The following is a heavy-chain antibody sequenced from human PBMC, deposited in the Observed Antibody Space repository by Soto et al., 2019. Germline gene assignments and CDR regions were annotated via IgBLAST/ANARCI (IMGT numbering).Heavy chain of an antibody. CDR2: INAGNGNT. J-gene: IGHJ5*02. Sequence: QVQLVQSGAEVKKPGASVKVSCKASGYTFTSYAMHWVRQAPGQRLEWMGWINAGNGNTKYSQKFQGRVTITRDTSASTAYMELSSLRSEDTAVYYCARDPVGSWVAPETWFDPWGQGTLVTVSS. CDR1: GYTFTSYA. V-gene: IGHV1-3*01. CDR3: ARDPVGSWVAPETWFDP. D-gene: IGHD3-10*01.